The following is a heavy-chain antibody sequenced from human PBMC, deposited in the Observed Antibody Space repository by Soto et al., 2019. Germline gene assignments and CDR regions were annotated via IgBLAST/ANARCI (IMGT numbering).Heavy chain of an antibody. CDR3: AVSLVYCSSTSCPGSYNWFDP. CDR1: GGTFSSYA. J-gene: IGHJ5*02. Sequence: SVKVSCKAYGGTFSSYAISWVRQAPAQRLEWMGGIIPIFGTANYAQKFQGRVTITADETTSTASMELSSLRSEDTAVYYGAVSLVYCSSTSCPGSYNWFDPRGQGSLITVSS. V-gene: IGHV1-69*13. CDR2: IIPIFGTA. D-gene: IGHD2-2*01.